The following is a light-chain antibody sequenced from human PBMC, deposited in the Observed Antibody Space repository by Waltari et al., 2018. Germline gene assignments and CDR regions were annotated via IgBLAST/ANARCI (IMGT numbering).Light chain of an antibody. J-gene: IGKJ2*01. CDR3: QQYGSSLPYT. V-gene: IGKV3-20*01. CDR1: QGVRRNW. Sequence: EIVLTQSPGTLSLSLGAGATLSCRASQGVRRNWLAWYHQRPGQAPRLLIYGASTRATGITDKFIGSGSGTDFILTIRRLEPEDFGVYYCQQYGSSLPYTFGQGTKLEIK. CDR2: GAS.